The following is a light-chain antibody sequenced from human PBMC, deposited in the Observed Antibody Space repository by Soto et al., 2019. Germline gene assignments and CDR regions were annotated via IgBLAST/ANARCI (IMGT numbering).Light chain of an antibody. CDR1: QSVSSNY. J-gene: IGKJ1*01. Sequence: EIVLTQSPGTLSLSPGERATFSCRASQSVSSNYLAWYQQKPGQAPRLLIYGAFKRATGIPDRFSGSGSGTDATLTINRLEPEDFAVYYCQQYGSSGTFGQGTKVDIK. V-gene: IGKV3-20*01. CDR3: QQYGSSGT. CDR2: GAF.